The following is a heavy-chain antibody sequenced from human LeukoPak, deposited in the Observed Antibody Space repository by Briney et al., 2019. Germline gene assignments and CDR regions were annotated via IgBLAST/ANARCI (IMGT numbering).Heavy chain of an antibody. V-gene: IGHV1-46*01. D-gene: IGHD6-13*01. CDR3: ARKSSWFFDY. Sequence: ASVKVSCKASGYTFSGYYMHWVRQAPGQGLEWMGIINPSGGSTSYAQKFQGRVTMTRDMSTSTVYMELSSLRSEDTAVYYCARKSSWFFDYWGQGTLVTVSS. J-gene: IGHJ4*02. CDR2: INPSGGST. CDR1: GYTFSGYY.